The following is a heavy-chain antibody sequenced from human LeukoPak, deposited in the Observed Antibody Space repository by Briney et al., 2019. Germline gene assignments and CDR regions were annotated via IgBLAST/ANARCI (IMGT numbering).Heavy chain of an antibody. D-gene: IGHD1-26*01. CDR3: ARIYSGSHYS. V-gene: IGHV3-23*01. Sequence: GGSLRLSCAASGFTFSSYAMTWVRQAPGKGLEWVSSIGGSGAITYYADSVKGRFTISRDNSKNTLYLQMNSLRAEDTAEYYCARIYSGSHYSWGQGTLVTISS. CDR1: GFTFSSYA. CDR2: IGGSGAIT. J-gene: IGHJ4*02.